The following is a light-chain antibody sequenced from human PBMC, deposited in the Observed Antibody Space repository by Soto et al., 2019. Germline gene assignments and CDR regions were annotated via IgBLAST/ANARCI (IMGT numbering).Light chain of an antibody. CDR3: QQSYSTPRT. Sequence: DIQMTQSPSSLPASVGARVTVTCRASQSIRGYLNWYQHKPGTAPKLLIFAASRLQTGVPLRFSGSGSGTDFTLTISSLQPEDVATYYCQQSYSTPRTFGQGTKVDIK. V-gene: IGKV1-39*01. J-gene: IGKJ1*01. CDR1: QSIRGY. CDR2: AAS.